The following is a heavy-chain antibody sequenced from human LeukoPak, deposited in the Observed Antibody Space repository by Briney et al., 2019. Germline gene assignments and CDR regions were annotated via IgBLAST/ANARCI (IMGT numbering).Heavy chain of an antibody. CDR1: GYTFTGYY. Sequence: ASVKVSCKSPGYTFTGYYLHWVRQAPGQGLEWMGWINPNSGATQFAQKFQGRVTLTWDTSISTAYMELSRLRSDDTAVYYCARDFPYYYDSSGHYEFDYWGQGTLVTVSS. D-gene: IGHD3-22*01. V-gene: IGHV1-2*02. CDR2: INPNSGAT. J-gene: IGHJ4*02. CDR3: ARDFPYYYDSSGHYEFDY.